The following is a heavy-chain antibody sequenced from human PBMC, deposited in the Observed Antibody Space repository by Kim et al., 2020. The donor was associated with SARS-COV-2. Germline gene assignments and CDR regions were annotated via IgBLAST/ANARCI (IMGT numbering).Heavy chain of an antibody. Sequence: SETLSLTCTVSGGSISSSSYYWGWIRQPPGKGLEWIGSIYYSGSTYYNPSLKSRVTISVDTSKNQFSLKLSSVTAADTAVYYCASHGDPQQQQLLVPHGDYWGQGTLVTVSS. CDR3: ASHGDPQQQQLLVPHGDY. V-gene: IGHV4-39*01. D-gene: IGHD6-13*01. J-gene: IGHJ4*02. CDR2: IYYSGST. CDR1: GGSISSSSYY.